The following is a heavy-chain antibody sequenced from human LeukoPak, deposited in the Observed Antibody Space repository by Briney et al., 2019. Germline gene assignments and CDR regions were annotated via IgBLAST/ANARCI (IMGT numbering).Heavy chain of an antibody. V-gene: IGHV1-69*04. CDR2: IIPILGIA. D-gene: IGHD3-22*01. J-gene: IGHJ3*02. CDR1: GGTFSSYA. Sequence: ASVKVSCKASGGTFSSYAISWVRQAPGQGLEWMGRIIPILGIANYAQKFQGRVTITADKSTSTAYMELSSLRSEDTAVYYCARKRTMIAPEAFDIWGKGPMLTVS. CDR3: ARKRTMIAPEAFDI.